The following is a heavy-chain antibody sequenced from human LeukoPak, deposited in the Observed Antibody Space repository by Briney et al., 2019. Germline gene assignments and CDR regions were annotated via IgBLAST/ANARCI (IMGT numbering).Heavy chain of an antibody. D-gene: IGHD1-26*01. V-gene: IGHV3-9*03. Sequence: GGALRLSSAASGFIFDDYAMHWVRHAPGESLKCGSRTSWNSVTIVYADSVKGRFTIARDNAKNSLYLQMNSQRAEDMAVYYWAREARAPEVGAGSWFDNWGQGTLVTVSS. CDR1: GFIFDDYA. CDR3: AREARAPEVGAGSWFDN. J-gene: IGHJ4*02. CDR2: TSWNSVTI.